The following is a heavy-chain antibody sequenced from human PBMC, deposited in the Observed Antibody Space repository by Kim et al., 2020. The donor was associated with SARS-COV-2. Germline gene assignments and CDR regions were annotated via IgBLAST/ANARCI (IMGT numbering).Heavy chain of an antibody. J-gene: IGHJ1*01. CDR1: VGSISSSSYY. CDR3: ARLRGSSTGPEAQ. D-gene: IGHD2-8*02. V-gene: IGHV4-39*01. Sequence: SETLSLTCTVSVGSISSSSYYWGWFRQPPGRGLEWIGTISYSGSTYYNVSLKIRVPMSVDTSKNQFSRKLSSMTAAATAVYYCARLRGSSTGPEAQWGQG. CDR2: ISYSGST.